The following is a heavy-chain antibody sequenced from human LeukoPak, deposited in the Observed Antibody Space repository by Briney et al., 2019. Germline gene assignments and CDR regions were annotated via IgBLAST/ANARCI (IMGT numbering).Heavy chain of an antibody. Sequence: ASVKVSCKASGGTFSSYAISWVRQAPGQGLEWMGRIIPILGIANYAQKFQGRVTITADKSTSTAYMELSSLRSEDTAVYYCARRSRDGYTNRSGFDYWGQGTLVTVSS. V-gene: IGHV1-69*04. CDR1: GGTFSSYA. CDR2: IIPILGIA. J-gene: IGHJ4*02. CDR3: ARRSRDGYTNRSGFDY. D-gene: IGHD5-24*01.